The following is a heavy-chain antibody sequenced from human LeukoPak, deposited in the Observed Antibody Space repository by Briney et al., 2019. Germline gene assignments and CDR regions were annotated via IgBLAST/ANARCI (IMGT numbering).Heavy chain of an antibody. J-gene: IGHJ6*03. CDR1: GGFISSGSYY. V-gene: IGHV4-61*02. CDR2: IYTSGST. Sequence: SETLSLTCTVSGGFISSGSYYWSWIRQPAGKGLEWIGRIYTSGSTNYNPSLKSRVTISVDTSKNQFSLKLSSVTAADTAVYYCAREVPSYYYYMDVWGKGTTVTVSS. CDR3: AREVPSYYYYMDV.